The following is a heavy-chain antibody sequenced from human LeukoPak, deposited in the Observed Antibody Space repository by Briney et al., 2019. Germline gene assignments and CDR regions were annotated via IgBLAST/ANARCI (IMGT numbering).Heavy chain of an antibody. CDR2: INSDGGST. D-gene: IGHD4-17*01. V-gene: IGHV3-74*01. Sequence: GGSLRLSCAASGFTFSSFWMHWVRQAPGKGLVWVSRINSDGGSTSYADSVKGRFTISRDNAKNTLYLQMNSLRAEDTAVYFCAGHYGDYRAPGDYWGQGTLVTVSS. CDR1: GFTFSSFW. J-gene: IGHJ4*02. CDR3: AGHYGDYRAPGDY.